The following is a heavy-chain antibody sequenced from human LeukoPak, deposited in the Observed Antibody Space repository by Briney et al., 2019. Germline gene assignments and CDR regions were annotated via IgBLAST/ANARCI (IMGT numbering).Heavy chain of an antibody. CDR2: INHSGST. V-gene: IGHV4-34*01. CDR1: GGSFSGYY. Sequence: SETLSLTCAVYGGSFSGYYWSWIRQPPGKGLEWIGEINHSGSTNYNPSLKSRVTISVDTSKNQFSLKLSSVTAADTAVYYCARLFSYTAMAPVNWFDPWGQGTLVTVSS. CDR3: ARLFSYTAMAPVNWFDP. D-gene: IGHD5-18*01. J-gene: IGHJ5*02.